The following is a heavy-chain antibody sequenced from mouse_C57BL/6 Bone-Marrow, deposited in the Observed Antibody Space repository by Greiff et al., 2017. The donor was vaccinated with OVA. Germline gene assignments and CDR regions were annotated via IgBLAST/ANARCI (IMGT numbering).Heavy chain of an antibody. CDR3: ARHLIYYDYDWFAY. CDR1: GYTFTDYY. D-gene: IGHD2-4*01. Sequence: VQLKQSGPELVKPGASVKISCKASGYTFTDYYMNWVKQSHGKSLEWIGDINPNNGGTSYNQKFKGKATLTVDKSSSTAYMELRSLTSEDSAVYYCARHLIYYDYDWFAYWGQGTLVTVSA. V-gene: IGHV1-26*01. J-gene: IGHJ3*01. CDR2: INPNNGGT.